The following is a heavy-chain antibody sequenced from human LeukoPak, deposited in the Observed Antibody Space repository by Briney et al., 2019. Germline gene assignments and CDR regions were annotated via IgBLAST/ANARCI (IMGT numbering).Heavy chain of an antibody. CDR3: ARGALLWFGELLFDY. Sequence: SETLSLTCTVSGGSISSGSYYWSWIRQPAGKGLEWIGRIYTSGSTNYNPSLKSRVTISVDTSKNQFSLKLSSVTAADTAVYYCARGALLWFGELLFDYWGQGTLVTVSS. D-gene: IGHD3-10*01. J-gene: IGHJ4*02. CDR2: IYTSGST. V-gene: IGHV4-61*02. CDR1: GGSISSGSYY.